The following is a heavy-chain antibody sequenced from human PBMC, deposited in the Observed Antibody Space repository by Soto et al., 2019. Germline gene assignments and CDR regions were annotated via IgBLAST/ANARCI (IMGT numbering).Heavy chain of an antibody. V-gene: IGHV3-30*18. CDR1: GFTFSSYG. CDR3: TNGVVVITSYFQH. Sequence: QVQLVESGGGVVQPGRSLRLSCAASGFTFSSYGMHWVRQAPGKGLEWVAVISYDESNKYYADSVKGRFTISRDNSKNPLYLQMDSLRAEDTAVYYCTNGVVVITSYFQHWGQGTLVTVSS. J-gene: IGHJ1*01. CDR2: ISYDESNK. D-gene: IGHD3-22*01.